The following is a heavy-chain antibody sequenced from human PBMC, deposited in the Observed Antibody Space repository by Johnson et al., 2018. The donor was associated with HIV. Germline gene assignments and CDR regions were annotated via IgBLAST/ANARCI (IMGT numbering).Heavy chain of an antibody. CDR1: GFSFDDYG. CDR2: INWNGANT. Sequence: VQLVESGGVLEQPGRSLRLSCAASGFSFDDYGMSWVRQPPGKGLEWVSGINWNGANTAYADSVKGRFTISRDNAKNSLYLQMNGLRAEDTAFYYCAREGPCTVRTRCRAFDIWGQGTMVTVSS. D-gene: IGHD4-17*01. J-gene: IGHJ3*02. V-gene: IGHV3-20*04. CDR3: AREGPCTVRTRCRAFDI.